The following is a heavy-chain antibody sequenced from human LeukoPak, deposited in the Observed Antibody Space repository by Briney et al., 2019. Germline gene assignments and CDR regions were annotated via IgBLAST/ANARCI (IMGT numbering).Heavy chain of an antibody. CDR3: SRGGLPDY. D-gene: IGHD5-18*01. V-gene: IGHV3-48*01. CDR2: ISSSSSTI. CDR1: GFTFSSYS. Sequence: PGGSLRLSCAASGFTFSSYSMNWVRQAPGKGLEWVSYISSSSSTIYYADSVKGRFTISRDNAKKSLYLQMNSLRAEDTAVYYCSRGGLPDYSGQGTLVTVSS. J-gene: IGHJ4*02.